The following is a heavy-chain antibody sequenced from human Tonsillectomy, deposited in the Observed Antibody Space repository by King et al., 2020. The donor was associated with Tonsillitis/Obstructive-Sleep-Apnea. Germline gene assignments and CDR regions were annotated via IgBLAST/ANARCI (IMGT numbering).Heavy chain of an antibody. Sequence: LQLQESGPGLVKPSETLSLTCTVSGASVSSRDYYWGWIRQPPGKGLEWIGSIYYTGSTYYNPSLKSRVTIPVDTSTNQFSLSLSSVTAADTADYFCARQTDLIGAYYDCMDVWGEETTVTVSS. CDR2: IYYTGST. V-gene: IGHV4-39*01. CDR1: GASVSSRDYY. D-gene: IGHD3-22*01. J-gene: IGHJ6*03. CDR3: ARQTDLIGAYYDCMDV.